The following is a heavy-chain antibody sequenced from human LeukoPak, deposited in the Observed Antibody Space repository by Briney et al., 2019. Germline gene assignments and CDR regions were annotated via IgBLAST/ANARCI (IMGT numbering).Heavy chain of an antibody. J-gene: IGHJ4*02. Sequence: GGSLRLSCAASGFSFSSYWTHWVRQVPGKGLVWVSRINSDGSSTSYADSVKGRFTISRDNAKNTLFLQMKSLRADDTAVYYCTVGGTDFHYWGQGTLVTVSS. CDR1: GFSFSSYW. CDR2: INSDGSST. CDR3: TVGGTDFHY. V-gene: IGHV3-74*01. D-gene: IGHD1-26*01.